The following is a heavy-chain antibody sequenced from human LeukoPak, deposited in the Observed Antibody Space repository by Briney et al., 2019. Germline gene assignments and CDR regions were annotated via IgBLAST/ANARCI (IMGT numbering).Heavy chain of an antibody. Sequence: GRSLRLSCAASGFTFSTYGMHWVRQAPGKGLEWVAVIWNDGSNKYYADSVKGRFTISRDNSKNTLFLQMNSLRDDDTAVYYCVRGVGVSRFNYFDPWGQGTLVIVSS. V-gene: IGHV3-33*01. CDR1: GFTFSTYG. D-gene: IGHD6-13*01. CDR3: VRGVGVSRFNYFDP. J-gene: IGHJ5*02. CDR2: IWNDGSNK.